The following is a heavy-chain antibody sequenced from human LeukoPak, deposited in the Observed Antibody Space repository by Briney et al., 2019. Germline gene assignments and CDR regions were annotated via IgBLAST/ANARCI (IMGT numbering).Heavy chain of an antibody. CDR2: ISYDGSNK. J-gene: IGHJ4*02. Sequence: TGGSLRLSCAASGFTFSSYAMHWVRQAPGKGLEWVAVISYDGSNKYYADSVKGRFTISRDNSKNTLYLQMNSLRAEDTAVYYCARGGYGDYGAYFDYWGQGTLVTVSS. CDR3: ARGGYGDYGAYFDY. V-gene: IGHV3-30-3*01. D-gene: IGHD4-17*01. CDR1: GFTFSSYA.